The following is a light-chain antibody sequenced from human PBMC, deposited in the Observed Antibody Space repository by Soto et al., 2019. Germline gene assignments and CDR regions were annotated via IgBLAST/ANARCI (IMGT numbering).Light chain of an antibody. Sequence: DIQMTQSPSTLSASVGDRVTITCRASQSISSWLAWYQQKPGKAPKLLIYDASSLESGVPSRFGGSGSGTEFTLTISSLQPDDFATYYCQQYNSYCTFGQGTKLEIK. CDR1: QSISSW. CDR2: DAS. J-gene: IGKJ2*02. CDR3: QQYNSYCT. V-gene: IGKV1-5*01.